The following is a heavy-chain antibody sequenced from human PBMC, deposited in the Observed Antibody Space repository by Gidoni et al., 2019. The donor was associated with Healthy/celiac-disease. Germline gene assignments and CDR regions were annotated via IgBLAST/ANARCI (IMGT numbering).Heavy chain of an antibody. CDR1: GGSISGYY. Sequence: QLQESGPGLVKPSETLSLTCTVSGGSISGYYWSWIRQPAGKGLEWVGRIYTSGSTNYNPSLKSRVTMSLDTSKNQFSLKLSSVTAADTAVYYCAAYIAAAATGWFDPWDQGTLVTVSS. J-gene: IGHJ5*02. V-gene: IGHV4-4*07. CDR3: AAYIAAAATGWFDP. CDR2: IYTSGST. D-gene: IGHD6-13*01.